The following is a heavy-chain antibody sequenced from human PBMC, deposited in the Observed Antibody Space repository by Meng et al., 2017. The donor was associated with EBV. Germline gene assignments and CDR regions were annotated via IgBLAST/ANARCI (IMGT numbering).Heavy chain of an antibody. Sequence: QVQLERSGEGLNMPGSSGTVACKATGGSVSSCAISWVRQAPGQGREWMGWIIPIFGTADYAQKFQGRVTVTADESTSTAYMELSSLRSEDTAVYYCARAPDNCNDVPYYWGQGTLVTVSS. CDR2: IIPIFGTA. D-gene: IGHD1-20*01. J-gene: IGHJ4*02. CDR1: GGSVSSCA. CDR3: ARAPDNCNDVPYY. V-gene: IGHV1-69*01.